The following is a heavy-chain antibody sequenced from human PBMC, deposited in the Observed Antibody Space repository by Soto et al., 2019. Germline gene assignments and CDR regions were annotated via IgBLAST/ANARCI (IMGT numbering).Heavy chain of an antibody. J-gene: IGHJ3*01. CDR1: GGNFRSYG. Sequence: QVQLVQSGAEVKKPGSSVKVSCEASGGNFRSYGMSWVRQAPGQGIEWMGGILPILGTTSYAPKFQDRVTITADEKTGTTYMELTGLRFEDTAVYYCAREGSGTYGGAFDVWGQGTMVTVIS. CDR3: AREGSGTYGGAFDV. V-gene: IGHV1-69*01. CDR2: ILPILGTT. D-gene: IGHD6-19*01.